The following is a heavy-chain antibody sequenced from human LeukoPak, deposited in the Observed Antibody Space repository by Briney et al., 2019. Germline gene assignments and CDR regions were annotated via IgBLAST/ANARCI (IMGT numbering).Heavy chain of an antibody. CDR2: IYSGGST. CDR1: GFTVSSNY. CDR3: AKVSGYSYGRHFDY. Sequence: GGSLRLSCAASGFTVSSNYMSWVRQAPGKGLEWVSVIYSGGSTYYADSVKGRFTISRDNSKNTLYLQMNSLRAEDTAVYYCAKVSGYSYGRHFDYWGQGTLVTVSS. D-gene: IGHD5-18*01. J-gene: IGHJ4*02. V-gene: IGHV3-53*01.